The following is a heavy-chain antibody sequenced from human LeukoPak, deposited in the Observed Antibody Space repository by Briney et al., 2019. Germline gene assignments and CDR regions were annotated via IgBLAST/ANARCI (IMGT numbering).Heavy chain of an antibody. CDR1: GFTFSSYG. V-gene: IGHV3-30*03. CDR3: AGADTAMAGGY. D-gene: IGHD5-18*01. Sequence: GGSLRLSCAASGFTFSSYGMHWVRQAPGKGLEWVAVISYDGGNKYYADSVKGRFTISRDNSKNTLYLQMNSLRAEDTAVYYCAGADTAMAGGYWGQGTLVTVSS. CDR2: ISYDGGNK. J-gene: IGHJ4*02.